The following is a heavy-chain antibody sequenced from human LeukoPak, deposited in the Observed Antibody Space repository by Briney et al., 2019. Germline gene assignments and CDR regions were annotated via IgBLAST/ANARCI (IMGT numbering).Heavy chain of an antibody. V-gene: IGHV3-7*01. Sequence: PGGSLRLSCAASGFTFSSYWMSWVRQAPGKGLEWVANIKQDGSEKYYVDSVKGRFTISRDNAKNSLYLQMNSLRAEDTAVYYCARVIVDSSGYYRFSYFDDWGQGTLVTVSS. CDR2: IKQDGSEK. CDR3: ARVIVDSSGYYRFSYFDD. J-gene: IGHJ4*02. D-gene: IGHD3-22*01. CDR1: GFTFSSYW.